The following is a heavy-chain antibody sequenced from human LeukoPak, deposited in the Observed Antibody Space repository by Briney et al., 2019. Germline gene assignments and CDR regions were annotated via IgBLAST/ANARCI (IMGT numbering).Heavy chain of an antibody. CDR3: ARAPVSYYYDSSPFDY. J-gene: IGHJ4*02. Sequence: ASVKVSCKASGYTFTGYYMHWVRQAPGQGLEWMGWINPNSGGTNYAQKFQGRVTMTRDTSISTAHMELSRLRSDDTAVYYCARAPVSYYYDSSPFDYWGQGTLVTVSS. V-gene: IGHV1-2*02. D-gene: IGHD3-22*01. CDR1: GYTFTGYY. CDR2: INPNSGGT.